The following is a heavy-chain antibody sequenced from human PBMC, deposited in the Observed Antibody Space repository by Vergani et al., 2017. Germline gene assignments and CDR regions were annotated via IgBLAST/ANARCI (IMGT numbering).Heavy chain of an antibody. CDR1: GGSFSGYY. CDR2: INHSGST. D-gene: IGHD6-13*01. Sequence: QVQLQQWGAGLLKPSETLSLTCAVYGGSFSGYYWSWIRQPPGKGLEWIGEINHSGSTNYNPSLKSRVTISVDTSKNQFSLKLSSVTAADTAVYYCARGPQRYSSSWYAGRLPGGMDVWGQGTTVTVSS. CDR3: ARGPQRYSSSWYAGRLPGGMDV. V-gene: IGHV4-34*01. J-gene: IGHJ6*02.